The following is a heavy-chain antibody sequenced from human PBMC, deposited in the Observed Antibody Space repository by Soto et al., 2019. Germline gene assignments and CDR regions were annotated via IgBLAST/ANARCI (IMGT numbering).Heavy chain of an antibody. J-gene: IGHJ6*02. CDR2: MNPNSGNT. CDR1: GYTFTSYD. V-gene: IGHV1-8*01. Sequence: ASVKVSCKASGYTFTSYDINWVRQATGQGLEWMGWMNPNSGNTGYAQKFQGRVTMTRNTSISTAYMELSSLRSEDTAVYYCARRSWIQLWSLYRPDVWGQGTTVTVSS. CDR3: ARRSWIQLWSLYRPDV. D-gene: IGHD5-18*01.